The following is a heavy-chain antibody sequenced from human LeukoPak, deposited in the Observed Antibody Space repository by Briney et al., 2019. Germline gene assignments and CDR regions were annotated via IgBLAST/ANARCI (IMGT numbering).Heavy chain of an antibody. CDR2: INHSGST. CDR3: ARHQENWINFDY. V-gene: IGHV4-59*08. D-gene: IGHD1-1*01. Sequence: SEPLSLTCTVSGGSISSYYWSWIRQPPGKGLEWIGEINHSGSTNYNPSLKSRVTISVDTSKNQFSLKLSSVTAADTAVYYCARHQENWINFDYWGQGTLVTVSS. CDR1: GGSISSYY. J-gene: IGHJ4*02.